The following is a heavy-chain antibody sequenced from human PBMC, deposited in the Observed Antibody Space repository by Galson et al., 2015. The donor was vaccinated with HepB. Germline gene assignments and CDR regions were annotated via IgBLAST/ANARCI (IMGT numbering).Heavy chain of an antibody. CDR2: ISSSSSTI. Sequence: SLRLSCAASGFAFSSYSMNWVRQAPGKGLEWVSYISSSSSTIYYADSVKGRLTISRDNAKNSLYLQMNSLRAEDTAVYYCARDGTPDWYFDLWGRGTLVTVSS. J-gene: IGHJ2*01. V-gene: IGHV3-48*04. CDR1: GFAFSSYS. CDR3: ARDGTPDWYFDL.